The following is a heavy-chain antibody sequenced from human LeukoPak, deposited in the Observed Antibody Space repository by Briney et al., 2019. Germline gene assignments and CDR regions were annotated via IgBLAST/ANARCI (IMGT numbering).Heavy chain of an antibody. CDR2: IRYDGSNK. CDR1: GFTFSSYG. V-gene: IGHV3-30*02. Sequence: GGSLRLSCAASGFTFSSYGMHWVRQAPGKGLEWVAFIRYDGSNKYYADSVKGRFTISRDNAKNSLYLQMNSLRAEDTAVYYCARVSPADGYCSSTSCLEAYYYYYMDAWGKGTTVTVSS. CDR3: ARVSPADGYCSSTSCLEAYYYYYMDA. J-gene: IGHJ6*03. D-gene: IGHD2-2*01.